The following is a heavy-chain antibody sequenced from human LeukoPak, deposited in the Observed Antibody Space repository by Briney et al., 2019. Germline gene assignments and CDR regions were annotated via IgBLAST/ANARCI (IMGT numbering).Heavy chain of an antibody. CDR2: LRGNGGST. CDR3: AKVPTSYYDSSGYPKGWFNT. CDR1: GLTFSSYA. Sequence: GGSLRLSCAASGLTFSSYAMNWVRQAPGKGLEWVSGLRGNGGSTYYADSVKDRFTTSRDNSKNTLFLQMDSLRVEDTAVYYCAKVPTSYYDSSGYPKGWFNTWGQGTLVTVSS. J-gene: IGHJ5*02. V-gene: IGHV3-23*01. D-gene: IGHD3-22*01.